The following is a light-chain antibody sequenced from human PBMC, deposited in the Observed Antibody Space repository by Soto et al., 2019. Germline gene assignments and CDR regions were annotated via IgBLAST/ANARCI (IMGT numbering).Light chain of an antibody. CDR1: SSDVGAYNY. V-gene: IGLV2-14*03. J-gene: IGLJ3*02. CDR2: DVT. CDR3: SSYSSTSTSWV. Sequence: QSALTRPASVSGSPGQSITISCTGSSSDVGAYNYVSWYQQHPGKAPKVMIYDVTNRPSGVSNRFSGSKSGNTASLTISGLQAEDEADYYCSSYSSTSTSWVFGGGTKVTVL.